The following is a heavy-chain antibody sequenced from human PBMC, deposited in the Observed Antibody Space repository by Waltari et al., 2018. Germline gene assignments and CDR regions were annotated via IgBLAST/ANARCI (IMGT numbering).Heavy chain of an antibody. V-gene: IGHV3-53*01. CDR2: IYSGGNT. CDR3: AKQSPSYTRGWYPLES. Sequence: EVQLVESGGNLIQPGGSLRPSCAASGFTVRTNFIRWVRQAPGKGLEWVSIIYSGGNTYYAGSVKGRFTISRDNYKNMVYLEMNSLRAEDTAVYYCAKQSPSYTRGWYPLESWGPGTLVTVSP. CDR1: GFTVRTNF. J-gene: IGHJ4*02. D-gene: IGHD6-19*01.